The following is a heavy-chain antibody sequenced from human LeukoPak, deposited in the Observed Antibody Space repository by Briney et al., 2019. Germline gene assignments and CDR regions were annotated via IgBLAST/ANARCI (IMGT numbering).Heavy chain of an antibody. V-gene: IGHV3-64D*06. Sequence: GGSLRLSCSASGFTFRSYAMHWVRQAPGKGLEYVSAISSDGGSTYYADSVKGRFTISRDNSKNTLYLQMSSLRTEDTAVYYCATYYYGAGSSDYWGQGTLVTVSS. CDR1: GFTFRSYA. J-gene: IGHJ4*02. CDR3: ATYYYGAGSSDY. D-gene: IGHD3-10*01. CDR2: ISSDGGST.